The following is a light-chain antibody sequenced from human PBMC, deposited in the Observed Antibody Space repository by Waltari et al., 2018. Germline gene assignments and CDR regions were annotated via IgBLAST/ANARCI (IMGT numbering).Light chain of an antibody. CDR2: RND. CDR3: AAWDGSVSAHVV. CDR1: SFNIGYNF. J-gene: IGLJ2*01. Sequence: QSVLTQPHSESGLPGQRVIISCSGTSFNIGYNFVFWYHQNPGAATKLLIYRNDYRPSGVPDRFSGSKSGTSASLAISGLRSEDEGDYYCAAWDGSVSAHVVFGGGTSVTVL. V-gene: IGLV1-47*01.